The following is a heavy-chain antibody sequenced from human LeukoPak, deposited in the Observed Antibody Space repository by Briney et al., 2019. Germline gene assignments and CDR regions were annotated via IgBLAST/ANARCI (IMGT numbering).Heavy chain of an antibody. J-gene: IGHJ4*02. Sequence: GESLKISCKGSGYSFSTYWIGWVRQMPGKGLEWMGIIYPDDSDTRYSPSFQGQVTISADKAISTAYLQWSSLKASDTAMYYCARRDSSGWYEDYWGQGTLVTVSS. CDR2: IYPDDSDT. CDR3: ARRDSSGWYEDY. V-gene: IGHV5-51*01. CDR1: GYSFSTYW. D-gene: IGHD6-19*01.